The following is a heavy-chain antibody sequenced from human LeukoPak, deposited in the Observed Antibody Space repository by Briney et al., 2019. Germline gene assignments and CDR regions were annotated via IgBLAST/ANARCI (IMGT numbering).Heavy chain of an antibody. CDR2: IKQDGSEK. D-gene: IGHD5-18*01. CDR1: GFTFSSYW. CDR3: ARVRIQLWLGEYYFDY. J-gene: IGHJ4*02. Sequence: GWSLRLSCAASGFTFSSYWMSWVRQAPGKGLGGVANIKQDGSEKYYVDSVKGRFTISRDNAKNSLYLQMNSLRAEDTAVYYCARVRIQLWLGEYYFDYWGQGTLVTVSS. V-gene: IGHV3-7*01.